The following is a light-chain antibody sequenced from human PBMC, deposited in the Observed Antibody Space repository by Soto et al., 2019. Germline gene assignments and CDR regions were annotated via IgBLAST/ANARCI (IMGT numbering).Light chain of an antibody. CDR1: QSISNY. CDR3: QQSDSSPRT. CDR2: AAS. V-gene: IGKV1-39*01. Sequence: DIQMTQSPSSLSASVGDIVTINFRASQSISNYLNWYQQKPGKAPKLLIYAASSLQSGVPSRFSGSGSGTDFTLTISGLQAEDFATYYCQQSDSSPRTFGQGTKVDIK. J-gene: IGKJ1*01.